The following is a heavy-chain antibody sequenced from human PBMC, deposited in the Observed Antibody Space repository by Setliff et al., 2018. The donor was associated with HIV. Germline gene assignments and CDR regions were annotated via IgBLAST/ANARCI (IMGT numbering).Heavy chain of an antibody. CDR1: GYTFTGHF. Sequence: ASVKVSCKTSGYTFTGHFLHWVRQAPGQGLEWMGYIDPNTGDTNYAQQFQGRVTFSTDTSVSTAYVELERLSSDDTAIYYCVKADVLLCDFWGPGTLVTVSS. CDR3: VKADVLLCDF. D-gene: IGHD3-16*01. CDR2: IDPNTGDT. J-gene: IGHJ4*02. V-gene: IGHV1-2*02.